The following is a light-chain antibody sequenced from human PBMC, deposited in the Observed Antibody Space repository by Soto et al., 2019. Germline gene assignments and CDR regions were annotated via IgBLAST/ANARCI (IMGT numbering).Light chain of an antibody. V-gene: IGLV2-11*02. CDR3: CSYAGSYTFV. CDR1: SSDVGGYNY. CDR2: DVS. Sequence: QSVLTQPRSVSGSAGQSGTISCTGTSSDVGGYNYVSWYQQHPGKAPQLMIYDVSKRPSGVPDRFSGSKSGNTASLTISGLQAEDEDDYYCCSYAGSYTFVFGTGTKVTVL. J-gene: IGLJ1*01.